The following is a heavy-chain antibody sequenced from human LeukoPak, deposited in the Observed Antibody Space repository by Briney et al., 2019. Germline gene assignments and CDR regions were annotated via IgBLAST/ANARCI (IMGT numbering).Heavy chain of an antibody. CDR2: ITNGATGT. D-gene: IGHD2-2*01. V-gene: IGHV3-23*01. CDR1: GFTFINYA. Sequence: GGSLRLSCAASGFTFINYAMTWVRQAPGKGLEWVSTITNGATGTFYADSVKGRFTISRDNSKNTLYLQMNSLRAEDTAVYYCAKDHGYCSSTSCYQTYYFDYWGQGTLVTVSS. CDR3: AKDHGYCSSTSCYQTYYFDY. J-gene: IGHJ4*02.